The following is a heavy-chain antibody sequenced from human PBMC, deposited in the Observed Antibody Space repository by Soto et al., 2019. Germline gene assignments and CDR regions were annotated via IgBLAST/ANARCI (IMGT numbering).Heavy chain of an antibody. J-gene: IGHJ4*02. CDR2: VYYSGST. CDR3: ARGRGLISDGIAAAGISTLPFDY. D-gene: IGHD6-13*01. V-gene: IGHV4-39*01. Sequence: SETLSLTCTVSGGSVSSSSYYWGWVRQPPGKGLEWIGSVYYSGSTYYNPSLESRVTISVDKSKNQFSLKLMSLSAADTAVYYCARGRGLISDGIAAAGISTLPFDYWGQGTLVTVSS. CDR1: GGSVSSSSYY.